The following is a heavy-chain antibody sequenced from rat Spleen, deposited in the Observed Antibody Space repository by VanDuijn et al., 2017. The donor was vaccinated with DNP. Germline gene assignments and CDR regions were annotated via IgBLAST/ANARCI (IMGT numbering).Heavy chain of an antibody. Sequence: EVQLVESGGGLVQPGRSLKLSCAASGFTFSDYNMSWVRQAPKKGLEWVATIIYDGSRTYYRDSVKGRFTISRDNAKSTLYLQMDSLRSEDTATHYCAIEDTIEAFAYWGQGTQVTVSS. CDR1: GFTFSDYN. CDR3: AIEDTIEAFAY. CDR2: IIYDGSRT. D-gene: IGHD1-2*01. V-gene: IGHV5S10*01. J-gene: IGHJ3*01.